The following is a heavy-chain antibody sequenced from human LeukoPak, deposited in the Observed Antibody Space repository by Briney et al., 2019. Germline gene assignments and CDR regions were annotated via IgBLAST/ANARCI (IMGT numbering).Heavy chain of an antibody. J-gene: IGHJ6*02. CDR3: ARDLSRYYDFWSGHTQGYGMDV. D-gene: IGHD3-3*01. Sequence: GGSLRLSCAASGFTFSSYWMSWVRQAPGKGLEWVANIKQDGSEKYYVDSVKGRFTISRDNAKNSLYLQMNSLRAEDTAVYYCARDLSRYYDFWSGHTQGYGMDVWGQGTTVTVSS. CDR2: IKQDGSEK. V-gene: IGHV3-7*01. CDR1: GFTFSSYW.